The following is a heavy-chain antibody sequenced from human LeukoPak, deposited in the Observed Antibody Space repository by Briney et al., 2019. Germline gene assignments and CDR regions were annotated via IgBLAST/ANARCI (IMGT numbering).Heavy chain of an antibody. CDR1: GLTFSSSW. D-gene: IGHD2-21*02. J-gene: IGHJ4*02. V-gene: IGHV3-7*01. CDR3: ARDVVTATRYYFDY. Sequence: TGGSLRLSCAVSGLTFSSSWMDWVRQAPGKGLEWVANIKQGGSEKYYVDSVKGRFTISRDNAKNSLYLQMNSLRAEDTAVYYCARDVVTATRYYFDYWGQGTLVTVSS. CDR2: IKQGGSEK.